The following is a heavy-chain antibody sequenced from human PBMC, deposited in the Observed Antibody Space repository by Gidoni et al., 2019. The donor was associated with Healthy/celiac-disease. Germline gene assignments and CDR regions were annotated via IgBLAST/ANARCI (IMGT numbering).Heavy chain of an antibody. CDR1: GFTFSSNY. CDR3: ARGRSWQELDY. J-gene: IGHJ4*02. CDR2: IYSGGST. V-gene: IGHV3-66*02. D-gene: IGHD6-13*01. Sequence: EVQLLESGGGLVQPGGSLTLAWAASGFTFSSNYMRWVRQAPGKGLEWVSVIYSGGSTYYADSVKGRFTISRDNSKNTLYLQMNSLRAEDTAVYYCARGRSWQELDYWGQGTLVTVSS.